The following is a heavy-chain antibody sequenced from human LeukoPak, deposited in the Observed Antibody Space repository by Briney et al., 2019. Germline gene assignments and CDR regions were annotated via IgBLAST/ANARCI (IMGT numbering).Heavy chain of an antibody. D-gene: IGHD5-24*01. CDR3: ARAYEMATRIDY. CDR1: GGSISSGGYY. J-gene: IGHJ4*02. Sequence: SETLSLTCTVSGGSISSGGYYWSWIRQHPGKGLEWIGYIYYSGSTYYNQSLKSRVTISVDTSKNQFSLKLSSVTAADTAVYYCARAYEMATRIDYWGQGTLVTVSS. V-gene: IGHV4-31*03. CDR2: IYYSGST.